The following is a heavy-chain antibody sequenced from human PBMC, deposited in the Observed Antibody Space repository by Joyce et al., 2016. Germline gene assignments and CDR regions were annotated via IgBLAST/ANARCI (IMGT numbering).Heavy chain of an antibody. J-gene: IGHJ5*02. CDR2: IYVGGST. V-gene: IGHV3-53*01. Sequence: EVHLVESGGGLIQPGGSLRLSCAASGFIVSSNYMTWVRQAPGKGLEWVSVIYVGGSTYYADSVKGRFTISRDNSKNTVYLQMNSLRAEDTAVYYCARDQGSAADWLDPWGQGTLVTVSS. CDR3: ARDQGSAADWLDP. D-gene: IGHD6-25*01. CDR1: GFIVSSNY.